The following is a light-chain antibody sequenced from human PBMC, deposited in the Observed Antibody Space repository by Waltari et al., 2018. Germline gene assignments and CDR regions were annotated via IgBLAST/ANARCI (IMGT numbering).Light chain of an antibody. CDR1: HPVDNL. Sequence: EIVLTQSPATLSLSPGERATLSCRASHPVDNLLAWYQQKPGQPPRLLIYDTSTRATGTPARFSGSGSGADFTLTISSLEAEDFAVYYCLQRGNWLFGAGTRVEI. V-gene: IGKV3-11*01. J-gene: IGKJ4*01. CDR2: DTS. CDR3: LQRGNWL.